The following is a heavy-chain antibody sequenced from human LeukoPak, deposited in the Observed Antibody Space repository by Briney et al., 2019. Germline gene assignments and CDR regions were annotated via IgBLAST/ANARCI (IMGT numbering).Heavy chain of an antibody. V-gene: IGHV3-30*04. Sequence: GGSLRLSCAASGFTFSSYAMHWVRQAPGKGLEWVAVISYDGSNKYYADSVKGRFTISRDNSKNTLYLQMNSLRAEDTAVYYCAREPMYAALDYWGHGTLVNVFS. J-gene: IGHJ4*01. CDR2: ISYDGSNK. D-gene: IGHD2-15*01. CDR3: AREPMYAALDY. CDR1: GFTFSSYA.